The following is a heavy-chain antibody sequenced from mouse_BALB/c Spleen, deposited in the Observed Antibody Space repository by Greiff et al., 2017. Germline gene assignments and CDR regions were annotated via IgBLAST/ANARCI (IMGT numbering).Heavy chain of an antibody. CDR2: INPYNDGT. V-gene: IGHV1-14*01. CDR1: GYTFTSYV. Sequence: VQLQQSGPELVKPGASVKMSCKASGYTFTSYVMHWVKQKPGQGLEWIGYINPYNDGTKYNEKFKGKATLTSDKSSSTAYMELSSLTSEDSAVYYCATTMITTDFDYWGQGTTLTVSS. CDR3: ATTMITTDFDY. D-gene: IGHD2-4*01. J-gene: IGHJ2*01.